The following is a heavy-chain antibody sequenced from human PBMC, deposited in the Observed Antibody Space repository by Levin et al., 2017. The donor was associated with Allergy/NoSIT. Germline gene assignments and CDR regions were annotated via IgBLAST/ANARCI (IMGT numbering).Heavy chain of an antibody. CDR3: ARDLEGIAAAGTDNWFDP. CDR2: ISSSSSYI. V-gene: IGHV3-21*01. Sequence: GESLKISCAASGFTFSSYSMNWVRQAPGKGLEWVSSISSSSSYIYYADSVKGRFTISRDNAKNSLYLQMNSLRAEDTAVYYCARDLEGIAAAGTDNWFDPWGQGTLVTVSS. CDR1: GFTFSSYS. D-gene: IGHD6-13*01. J-gene: IGHJ5*02.